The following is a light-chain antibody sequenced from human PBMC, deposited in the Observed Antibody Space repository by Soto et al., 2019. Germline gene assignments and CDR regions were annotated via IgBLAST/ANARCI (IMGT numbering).Light chain of an antibody. CDR1: QSISSW. V-gene: IGKV1-5*01. CDR3: QQYNSYSFT. CDR2: DAS. Sequence: DIQMTQSPSTLSASVGDRVTITCRASQSISSWLAWYQQKPGKAPKLLIYDASSLESGVPSTFSGSGSGTEFTLTISSLQPADFATYYCQQYNSYSFTFGGGTKVEIK. J-gene: IGKJ4*01.